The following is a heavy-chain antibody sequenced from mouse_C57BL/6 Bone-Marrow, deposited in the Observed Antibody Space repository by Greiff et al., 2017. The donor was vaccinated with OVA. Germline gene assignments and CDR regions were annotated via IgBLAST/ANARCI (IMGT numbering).Heavy chain of an antibody. CDR3: ARKENPLGTMDY. V-gene: IGHV2-2*01. CDR2: IWSGGIT. CDR1: GFSLSTFG. J-gene: IGHJ4*01. Sequence: VKVQQSGPGLVQPSQSLSITCTVSGFSLSTFGIHWVRQSPGKGLEWLGVIWSGGITDYNAAFISRLSISRDNSKSQVFFKMSSLHADDTAIYYCARKENPLGTMDYWGQGTSVTVSS.